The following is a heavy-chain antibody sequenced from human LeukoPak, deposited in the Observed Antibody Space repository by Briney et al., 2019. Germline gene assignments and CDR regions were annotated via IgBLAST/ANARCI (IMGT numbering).Heavy chain of an antibody. V-gene: IGHV4-38-2*02. CDR3: ARDRH. J-gene: IGHJ4*02. CDR1: GYSISSGYY. Sequence: PSETLSLTCTVSGYSISSGYYWGWIRQPPGKGLEWIGTIYHSGSTYYNPSLKSRVTISVDTSKNQFSLKLSSVTAADTAVYYCARDRHWGQGTLVTVSS. CDR2: IYHSGST.